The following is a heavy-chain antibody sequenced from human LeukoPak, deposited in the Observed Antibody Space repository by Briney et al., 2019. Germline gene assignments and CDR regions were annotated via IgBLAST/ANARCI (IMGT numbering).Heavy chain of an antibody. D-gene: IGHD2-15*01. CDR3: ARPSSDGYAPAPFDY. V-gene: IGHV4-39*01. CDR1: GGSISSSSYY. J-gene: IGHJ4*02. Sequence: EASETLSLTCTVSGGSISSSSYYWGWIRQPPGKGLEWIGSIYYSGSTYYNPSLKSRVTISVDTSKNQFSLKLSSVTAADTAVYYCARPSSDGYAPAPFDYWGQGTLVTVSS. CDR2: IYYSGST.